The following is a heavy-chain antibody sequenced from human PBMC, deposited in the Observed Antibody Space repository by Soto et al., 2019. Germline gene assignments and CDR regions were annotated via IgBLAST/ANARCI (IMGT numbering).Heavy chain of an antibody. J-gene: IGHJ4*02. CDR1: GFSFSDFG. Sequence: GSLRLSCTASGFSFSDFGMHWIRQAPGRGLEWVALILYDGTEDYYADSVKGRFSISRDNSENTLSLQMHTLRPEDTAVYYCAKSCGSSFSLVPYCFDSWGQGSLVTVSS. CDR3: AKSCGSSFSLVPYCFDS. V-gene: IGHV3-30*18. D-gene: IGHD6-6*01. CDR2: ILYDGTED.